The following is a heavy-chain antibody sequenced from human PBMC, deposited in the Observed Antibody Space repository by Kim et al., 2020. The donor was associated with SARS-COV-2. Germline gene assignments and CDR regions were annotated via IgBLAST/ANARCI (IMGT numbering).Heavy chain of an antibody. V-gene: IGHV3-7*01. CDR3: ARDSPAATPKYYYYGMDV. CDR1: GFTFSSYW. Sequence: GGSLRLSCAASGFTFSSYWMSWVRQAPGKGLEWVANIKQDGSEKYYVDSVKGRFTISSDNAKNSLYLQMNSLRAEDTAVYYWARDSPAATPKYYYYGMDVWGQGTTVTVSS. CDR2: IKQDGSEK. D-gene: IGHD2-2*01. J-gene: IGHJ6*02.